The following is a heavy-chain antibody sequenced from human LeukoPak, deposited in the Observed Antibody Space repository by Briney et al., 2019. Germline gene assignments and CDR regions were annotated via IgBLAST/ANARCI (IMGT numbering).Heavy chain of an antibody. Sequence: GGSLRLSCAASGFTFRNHGMPWVRQAPGKGLEWVAVIWDDGSNAYYADSVKGRMTISRDNSRNTLDLQMNSLRAEDTAVYYCARDIGARRLDYWGQGTPVTVSS. J-gene: IGHJ4*02. CDR3: ARDIGARRLDY. D-gene: IGHD6-6*01. V-gene: IGHV3-33*01. CDR2: IWDDGSNA. CDR1: GFTFRNHG.